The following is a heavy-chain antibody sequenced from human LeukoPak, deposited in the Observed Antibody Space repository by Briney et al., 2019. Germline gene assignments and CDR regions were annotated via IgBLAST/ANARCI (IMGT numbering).Heavy chain of an antibody. CDR1: GYTFTGYY. CDR2: MNPNSGNT. CDR3: ARVRRITMVRGVITATHNDY. D-gene: IGHD3-10*01. J-gene: IGHJ4*02. Sequence: ASVKVSCKASGYTFTGYYMHWVRQAPGQGLEWMGWMNPNSGNTGYAQRFQGRVTITRNTSISTAYMELSSLRSEDTAVYYCARVRRITMVRGVITATHNDYWGQGTLVTVSS. V-gene: IGHV1-8*03.